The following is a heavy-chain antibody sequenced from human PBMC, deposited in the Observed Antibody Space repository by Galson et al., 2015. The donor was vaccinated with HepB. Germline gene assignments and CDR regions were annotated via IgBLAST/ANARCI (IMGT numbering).Heavy chain of an antibody. J-gene: IGHJ5*02. CDR1: GDTFSKFA. D-gene: IGHD2-2*01. Sequence: SVKVSCKASGDTFSKFAFSWVRQGPGQGLEWMGGIIPLHSTTSYAQKFKGRVTITADELTSSAYMELRSLRSEDTAVYYCAINRGIEVIPGALEDDWFDPWGQGTLVTVSS. CDR2: IIPLHSTT. CDR3: AINRGIEVIPGALEDDWFDP. V-gene: IGHV1-69*13.